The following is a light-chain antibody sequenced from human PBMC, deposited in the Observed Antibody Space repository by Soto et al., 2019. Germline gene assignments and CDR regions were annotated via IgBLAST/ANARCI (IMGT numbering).Light chain of an antibody. CDR1: TSDVGGYNF. V-gene: IGLV2-14*01. CDR3: CSYTRSNTLVL. J-gene: IGLJ2*01. CDR2: DVT. Sequence: QSALTQPASVSGSPGQSIAISCTGTTSDVGGYNFVSWYQQHTGKAPKLMIYDVTNRPSGVSDRFSGSKSGNTASLTISGLQAEDEGDYYCCSYTRSNTLVLFGGGTKLTVL.